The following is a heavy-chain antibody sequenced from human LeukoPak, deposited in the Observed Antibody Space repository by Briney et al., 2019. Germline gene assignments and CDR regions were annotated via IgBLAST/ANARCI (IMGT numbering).Heavy chain of an antibody. CDR3: ATQETGSSGWYGGDWYFDL. CDR2: ISSSSSYI. D-gene: IGHD6-19*01. J-gene: IGHJ2*01. CDR1: GVAFSNYA. V-gene: IGHV3-21*01. Sequence: PGGSLRLSCAASGVAFSNYAMNWVRQAPGKGLEWVSSISSSSSYIYYADSVRGRFTISRDNAKNSLYLQMNSLRAEDTAVYYCATQETGSSGWYGGDWYFDLWGRGTLVTVSS.